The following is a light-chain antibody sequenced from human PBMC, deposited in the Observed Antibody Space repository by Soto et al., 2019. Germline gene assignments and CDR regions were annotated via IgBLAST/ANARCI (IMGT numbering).Light chain of an antibody. CDR1: QSLVYSDGNTY. CDR2: QIS. CDR3: VQFSHFPRT. J-gene: IGKJ1*01. Sequence: DIVMTQTPLSSPVTLGQPASISCRSSQSLVYSDGNTYLSWLQQRPGQPPRLLIYQISNRFSGVPDRFSGGGAGTDFTLNISRVEAEDVGVYYCVQFSHFPRTFGQGTKVEIK. V-gene: IGKV2-24*01.